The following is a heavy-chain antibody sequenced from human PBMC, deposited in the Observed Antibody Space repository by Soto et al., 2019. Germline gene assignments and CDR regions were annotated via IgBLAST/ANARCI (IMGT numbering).Heavy chain of an antibody. CDR1: GYTFTSYG. Sequence: ASVKVSCKASGYTFTSYGISWVRQAPGQGLEWMGWISAYNGNTNYAQKLQGRVTMTTDTSTSTAYMELRSLRSDDTAVYYCARDEGLGGDYTLYYFDYWGQGTLVTVSS. CDR2: ISAYNGNT. V-gene: IGHV1-18*01. D-gene: IGHD4-17*01. J-gene: IGHJ4*02. CDR3: ARDEGLGGDYTLYYFDY.